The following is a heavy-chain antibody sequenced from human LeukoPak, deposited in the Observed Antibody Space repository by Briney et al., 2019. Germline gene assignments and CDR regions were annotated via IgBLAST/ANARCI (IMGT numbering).Heavy chain of an antibody. V-gene: IGHV1-2*06. CDR3: ASSGYSYGYYFDY. D-gene: IGHD5-18*01. CDR1: GYTFTGYY. Sequence: ASVKVSCKASGYTFTGYYMHWVRQAPGQGLEWMGRINPNSGGTNYAQKFQGRVTMTRDTSISTVYMELSRLRSDDTAVYYCASSGYSYGYYFDYWGQGTLVTVSS. J-gene: IGHJ4*02. CDR2: INPNSGGT.